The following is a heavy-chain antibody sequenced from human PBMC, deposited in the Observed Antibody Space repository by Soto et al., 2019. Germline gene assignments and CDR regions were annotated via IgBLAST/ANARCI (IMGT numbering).Heavy chain of an antibody. D-gene: IGHD6-13*01. Sequence: EVQLVESGGGLVNPGGSLRLSCVASGFTFSSYTMNWVRQAPGRGLEWVSSIFGSGNSIYYADSVKGRFTISRGNAENSLFLQMSSLRAEDTAVYYCTRAALAAAGTGPFDVWGQGTMLTVSS. CDR2: IFGSGNSI. CDR3: TRAALAAAGTGPFDV. CDR1: GFTFSSYT. V-gene: IGHV3-21*01. J-gene: IGHJ3*01.